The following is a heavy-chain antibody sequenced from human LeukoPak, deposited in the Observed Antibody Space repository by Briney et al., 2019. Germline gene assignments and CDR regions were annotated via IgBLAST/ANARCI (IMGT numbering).Heavy chain of an antibody. V-gene: IGHV3-20*04. Sequence: GGSLRLSCAASGFTFSNAWMSWVRQAPGKGLEWVSGINWNGGSTGYADSVKGRFTISRDNAKNSLYLQMNSLRDEDTAVYYCARADSSIAARLSRSSIFNYYYYMDVWGKGTTVTVSS. CDR1: GFTFSNAW. CDR2: INWNGGST. CDR3: ARADSSIAARLSRSSIFNYYYYMDV. J-gene: IGHJ6*03. D-gene: IGHD6-6*01.